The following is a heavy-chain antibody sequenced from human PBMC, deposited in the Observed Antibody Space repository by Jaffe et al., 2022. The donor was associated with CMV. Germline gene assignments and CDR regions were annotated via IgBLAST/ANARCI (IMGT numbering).Heavy chain of an antibody. V-gene: IGHV4-39*01. CDR1: GGSLSSSSYY. Sequence: QLHLQESGPGLVKPSETLSLTCSVSGGSLSSSSYYWGWIRQPPGTGLEWIGTTHYNGNTFYNPSLKSRVTISLDSSRSQFSLQLTSVTAADTAVYYCARLKKEEYYDFWSAYYRHLPPGGFGYAMDIWGQGTTVTVSS. J-gene: IGHJ6*02. D-gene: IGHD3-3*01. CDR2: THYNGNT. CDR3: ARLKKEEYYDFWSAYYRHLPPGGFGYAMDI.